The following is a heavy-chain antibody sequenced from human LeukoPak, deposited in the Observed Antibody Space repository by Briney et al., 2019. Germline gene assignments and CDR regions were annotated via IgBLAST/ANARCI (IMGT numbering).Heavy chain of an antibody. V-gene: IGHV1-8*01. J-gene: IGHJ4*02. CDR2: MNPNSGNT. Sequence: ASVKVSCKASGYTFTSYDINWVRQATGQGLEWMGWMNPNSGNTGYAQKFQGRVTMTRNISISTAYMELSSLRSEDTAVYYCASSEGDMTAFDYWGQGTLVTVSS. D-gene: IGHD3-9*01. CDR3: ASSEGDMTAFDY. CDR1: GYTFTSYD.